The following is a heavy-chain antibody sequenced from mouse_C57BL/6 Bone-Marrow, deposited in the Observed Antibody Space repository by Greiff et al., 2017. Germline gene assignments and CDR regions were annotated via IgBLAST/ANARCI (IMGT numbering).Heavy chain of an antibody. CDR2: ISNGGGST. D-gene: IGHD1-1*01. CDR3: ARLRYAMDY. J-gene: IGHJ4*01. V-gene: IGHV5-12*01. CDR1: GFTFSDYY. Sequence: DVQLVESGGGLVQPGGSLKLSCAASGFTFSDYYMYWVRQTPEKRLEWVAYISNGGGSTYYPDTVKGRFTISRDNAKNTLYLQMSRLKSDDTAMYYCARLRYAMDYWGQGTSVTVSS.